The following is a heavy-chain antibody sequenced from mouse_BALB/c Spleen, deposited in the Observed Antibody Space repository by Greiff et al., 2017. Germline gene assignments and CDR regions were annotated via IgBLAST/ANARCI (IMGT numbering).Heavy chain of an antibody. D-gene: IGHD2-1*01. CDR1: GFSLTSYG. CDR3: ARRGNYVYYAMDY. J-gene: IGHJ4*01. V-gene: IGHV2-9*02. Sequence: VKLQESGPGLVAPSQSLSITCTVSGFSLTSYGVHWVRQPPGKGLEWLGVIWAGGSTNYNSALMSRLSISKDNSKSQVFLKMNSLQTDDTAMYYCARRGNYVYYAMDYWGQGTSVTVSS. CDR2: IWAGGST.